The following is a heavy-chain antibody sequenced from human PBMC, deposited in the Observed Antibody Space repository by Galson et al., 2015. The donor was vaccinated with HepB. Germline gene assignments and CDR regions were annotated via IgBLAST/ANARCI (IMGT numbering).Heavy chain of an antibody. V-gene: IGHV1-46*01. J-gene: IGHJ5*02. D-gene: IGHD3-3*01. Sequence: SVKVSCKASGYTFTSYYMHWVRQAPGQGLEWMGIINPSGGSTSYAQKFQGRVTMTRDTSTSTVYMELSSLRSEDTAVYYCARVPYYDFWSGYYTWFPFDPWGQGTLVTVSS. CDR3: ARVPYYDFWSGYYTWFPFDP. CDR1: GYTFTSYY. CDR2: INPSGGST.